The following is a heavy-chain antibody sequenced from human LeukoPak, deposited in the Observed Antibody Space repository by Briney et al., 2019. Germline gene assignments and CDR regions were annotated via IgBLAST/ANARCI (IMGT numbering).Heavy chain of an antibody. CDR2: IRYDGSNK. V-gene: IGHV3-30*02. CDR3: AKVTFPHATYGSGSYSDDAFDI. Sequence: GGSLRLSCAASGFTFSSYGMHWVRQAPGKGLEWVAFIRYDGSNKYYADSVKGRFTISRDNSKNTLYLQMNSLRAEDTAVYYCAKVTFPHATYGSGSYSDDAFDIWGQGTMVTVSS. J-gene: IGHJ3*02. D-gene: IGHD3-10*01. CDR1: GFTFSSYG.